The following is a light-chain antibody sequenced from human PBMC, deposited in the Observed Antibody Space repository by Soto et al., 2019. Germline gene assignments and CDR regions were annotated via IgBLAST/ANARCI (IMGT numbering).Light chain of an antibody. Sequence: EIVLTQSPGTLSLSPGERPTLSCTASQSLSSNYLAWYQQKPGQAPRLLIYGASTRATRVPDSFSGSGSGTDFTLTISRLEPEDFAVYYCQQYGSPARTFGQGTKVDI. CDR1: QSLSSNY. J-gene: IGKJ1*01. CDR3: QQYGSPART. V-gene: IGKV3-20*01. CDR2: GAS.